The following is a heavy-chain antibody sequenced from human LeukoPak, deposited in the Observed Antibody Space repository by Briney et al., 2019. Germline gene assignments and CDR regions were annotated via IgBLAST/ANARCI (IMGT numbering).Heavy chain of an antibody. V-gene: IGHV1-69*05. Sequence: GSSVKVSCKASGGTFISYAISWVRQAPGQGLEWMGRIIPIFGTANYAQKFQGRVTITTDESTSKAYMELSSLRSEDTAVYYCARGFYYYYYMDVWGRGTTLTVSS. CDR3: ARGFYYYYYMDV. J-gene: IGHJ6*03. CDR1: GGTFISYA. CDR2: IIPIFGTA.